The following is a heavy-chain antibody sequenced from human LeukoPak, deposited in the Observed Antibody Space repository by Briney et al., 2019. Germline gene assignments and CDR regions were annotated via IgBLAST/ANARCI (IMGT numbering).Heavy chain of an antibody. CDR2: IKYDGSNT. CDR3: AKGHGSGSLPDPFDY. D-gene: IGHD3-10*01. V-gene: IGHV3-30*18. J-gene: IGHJ4*02. CDR1: VXTFSSYG. Sequence: GGSLRLSCAPSVXTFSSYGVHWVRQAPGKGEEWAATIKYDGSNTYYADSVKGRFTISRDNSKHTLYLQMNSLRTEDTAVYYCAKGHGSGSLPDPFDYWGQGTLVTVSS.